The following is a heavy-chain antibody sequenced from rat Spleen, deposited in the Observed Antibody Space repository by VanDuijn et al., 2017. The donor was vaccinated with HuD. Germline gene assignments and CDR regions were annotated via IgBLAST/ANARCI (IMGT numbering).Heavy chain of an antibody. V-gene: IGHV5-25*01. Sequence: EVQLVESDGGLVQPGRSLKLSCAASGFTFSDYYMVWVRQAPKKGLEWVASISTSGGSTYYRDSVKGRFTVSRDNAKTTLYLQVDSLRSEDTATYYCARWTYTRRGIDYWGQGTLVTVSS. J-gene: IGHJ3*01. CDR2: ISTSGGST. CDR3: ARWTYTRRGIDY. D-gene: IGHD1-4*01. CDR1: GFTFSDYY.